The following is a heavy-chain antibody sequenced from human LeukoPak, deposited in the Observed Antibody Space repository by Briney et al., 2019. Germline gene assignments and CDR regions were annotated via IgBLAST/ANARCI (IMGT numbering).Heavy chain of an antibody. J-gene: IGHJ3*02. D-gene: IGHD3-22*01. CDR1: GYTLTELS. CDR3: ATEDPYYYDSKDAFDI. Sequence: ASVKVSCKVSGYTLTELSMHWVRQAPGKGLEWMGGFDPEDGETIYAQKFQGRVTMTEDTSTDTAYMELSSLRSEDTAVYYCATEDPYYYDSKDAFDIWGQGTMVTASS. V-gene: IGHV1-24*01. CDR2: FDPEDGET.